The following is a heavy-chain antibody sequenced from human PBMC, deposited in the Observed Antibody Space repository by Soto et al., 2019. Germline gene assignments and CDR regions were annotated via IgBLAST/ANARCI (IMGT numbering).Heavy chain of an antibody. V-gene: IGHV3-21*01. J-gene: IGHJ4*02. CDR2: ISSSSSYI. CDR1: GFTFSSYS. CDR3: ARDPDYYDSSGYYKAVDY. D-gene: IGHD3-22*01. Sequence: PGGSLSLSCAASGFTFSSYSMNWVRQAPGKGLEWVSSISSSSSYIYYADSVKGRFTISRDNAKNSLYLQMNSLRAEDTAVYYCARDPDYYDSSGYYKAVDYWGQGTLVTVSS.